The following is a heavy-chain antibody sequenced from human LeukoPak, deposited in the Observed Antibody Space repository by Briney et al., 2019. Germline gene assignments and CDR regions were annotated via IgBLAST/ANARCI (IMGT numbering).Heavy chain of an antibody. Sequence: SETLSLTCTVSGGSISSYYWSCIRQPAGKGLEWIGYIYNSGSTKYNPSLKSRVTISVDTSKNLFSLKLTSVTAADTAVYYCATCRDEFGDYGFTSWGQGTLVTVSS. CDR1: GGSISSYY. V-gene: IGHV4-59*01. D-gene: IGHD4-17*01. J-gene: IGHJ5*02. CDR3: ATCRDEFGDYGFTS. CDR2: IYNSGST.